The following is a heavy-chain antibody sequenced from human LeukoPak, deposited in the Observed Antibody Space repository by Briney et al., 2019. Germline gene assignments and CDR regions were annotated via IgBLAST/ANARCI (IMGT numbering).Heavy chain of an antibody. CDR2: IHYDGSNK. D-gene: IGHD5-24*01. CDR1: GFTFSSYG. Sequence: GGSLRLSCAASGFTFSSYGMHRVRQAPGKGLEWVAFIHYDGSNKYYADSVRGRFTISRDNAKNTLYLQMNSLRAEDTAVYYCATEMATNPAFDYWGQGTLVTVSS. J-gene: IGHJ4*02. CDR3: ATEMATNPAFDY. V-gene: IGHV3-30*02.